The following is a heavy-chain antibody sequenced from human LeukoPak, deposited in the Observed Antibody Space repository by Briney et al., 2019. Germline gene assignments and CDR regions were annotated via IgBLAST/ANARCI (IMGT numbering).Heavy chain of an antibody. CDR1: GGSISSGGYS. V-gene: IGHV4-30-2*01. J-gene: IGHJ4*02. D-gene: IGHD2-15*01. CDR2: INHSGST. Sequence: SETLSLTCAVSGGSISSGGYSWSWIRQPPGKGLEWIGEINHSGSTNYNPSLKSRVTISVDTSKNQFSLKLSSVTAADTAVYYCARKDGDYWGQGILVTVSS. CDR3: ARKDGDY.